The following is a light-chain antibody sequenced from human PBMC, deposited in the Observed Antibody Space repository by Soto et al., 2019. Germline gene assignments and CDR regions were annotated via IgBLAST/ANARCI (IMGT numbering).Light chain of an antibody. CDR2: DAS. J-gene: IGKJ4*01. V-gene: IGKV1-5*01. CDR1: QSISIW. CDR3: QQYKSYSPLT. Sequence: DIEMTQSTSTLSASVGDRVTITCRASQSISIWLAWYQQKPGKAPKLLIYDASSLESGVPSRFSGSGSGTEFTLTISSLQPDDFATYYCQQYKSYSPLTFGGGTKVDIK.